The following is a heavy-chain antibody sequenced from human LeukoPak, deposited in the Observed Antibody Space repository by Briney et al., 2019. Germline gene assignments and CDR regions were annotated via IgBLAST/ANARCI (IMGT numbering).Heavy chain of an antibody. J-gene: IGHJ4*02. Sequence: SETLSLTCAVYGGSFSGYYWSWIRQPPGKGLEWIGEINHSGSTNYNPSLKSRVTISVDTSKNQFSLKLSSVTAADTAVYYCARRREYSSSSSPFDYWGQGTLVTVSS. D-gene: IGHD6-6*01. V-gene: IGHV4-34*01. CDR3: ARRREYSSSSSPFDY. CDR1: GGSFSGYY. CDR2: INHSGST.